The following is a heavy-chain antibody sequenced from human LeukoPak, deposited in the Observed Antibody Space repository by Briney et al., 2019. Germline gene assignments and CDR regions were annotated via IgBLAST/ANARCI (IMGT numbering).Heavy chain of an antibody. CDR2: IYSNGNT. Sequence: PGGSLRLSCAASGFTVTSNYMSWVRQAPGKGLEWVSVIYSNGNTHYGDSVKGRFTISRDNSKNTLYLQMNTLRAEDTAVYYCARYSGDYGGNMYFFDYWGQGTVVTVSS. V-gene: IGHV3-53*01. D-gene: IGHD4-23*01. J-gene: IGHJ4*02. CDR3: ARYSGDYGGNMYFFDY. CDR1: GFTVTSNY.